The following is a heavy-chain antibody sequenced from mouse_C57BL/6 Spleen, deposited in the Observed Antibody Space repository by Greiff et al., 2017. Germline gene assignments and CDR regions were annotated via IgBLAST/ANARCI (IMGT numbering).Heavy chain of an antibody. D-gene: IGHD2-1*01. CDR2: IDPSDSYT. CDR1: GYTFTSYW. Sequence: QVQLQQPGAELVKPGASVKLSCKASGYTFTSYWMQWVKQRPGQGLEWIGEIDPSDSYTNYNQKFKGKATLTVDTSSSTAYMQLSSLTSEDSAVYYCARSRGNYWYFDVWGTGTTVTVSS. V-gene: IGHV1-50*01. J-gene: IGHJ1*03. CDR3: ARSRGNYWYFDV.